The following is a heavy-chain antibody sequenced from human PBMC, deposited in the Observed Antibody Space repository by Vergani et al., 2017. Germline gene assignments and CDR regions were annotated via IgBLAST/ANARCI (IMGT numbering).Heavy chain of an antibody. CDR1: GYSISSGYY. Sequence: QVQLQESGPGLVKPSETLSLTCTVSGYSISSGYYWGWIRQPPGKGLEWIGSIYHSGSTYYNPSLKSRVTISVDTSKNQFSLKLSSVTAADTAVYYCARIYTAMVRGCFDCWGQGSLVTVSS. D-gene: IGHD5-18*01. CDR3: ARIYTAMVRGCFDC. J-gene: IGHJ4*02. V-gene: IGHV4-38-2*02. CDR2: IYHSGST.